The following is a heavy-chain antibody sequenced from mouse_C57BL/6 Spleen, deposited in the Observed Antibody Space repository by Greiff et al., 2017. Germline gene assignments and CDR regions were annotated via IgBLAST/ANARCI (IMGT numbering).Heavy chain of an antibody. CDR1: GFTFSSYT. D-gene: IGHD4-1*01. CDR3: ATGTGNYFDY. V-gene: IGHV5-9*01. J-gene: IGHJ2*01. Sequence: EVQGVESGGGLVKPGGSLKLSCAASGFTFSSYTMSWVRQTPEKRLEWVATISGGGGNTYYPDSVKGRFTISRDNAKNTLYLQMSSLRSEDTALYYCATGTGNYFDYWGQGTTLTVSS. CDR2: ISGGGGNT.